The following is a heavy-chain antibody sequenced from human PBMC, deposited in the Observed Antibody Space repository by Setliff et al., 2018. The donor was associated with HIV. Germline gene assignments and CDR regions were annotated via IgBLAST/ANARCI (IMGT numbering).Heavy chain of an antibody. J-gene: IGHJ4*02. CDR1: GYIFTSYY. V-gene: IGHV1-46*01. CDR2: INPSDDNT. Sequence: ASVKVSCKASGYIFTSYYIHWVRQAPGQGLEWMGVINPSDDNTSYAQKFQGRVTMTRDTSTSTVYVELSSLRSEDTAAYYCAKAKSSRMGPPFTDLDYWGQGTQVTVSS. CDR3: AKAKSSRMGPPFTDLDY. D-gene: IGHD2-8*01.